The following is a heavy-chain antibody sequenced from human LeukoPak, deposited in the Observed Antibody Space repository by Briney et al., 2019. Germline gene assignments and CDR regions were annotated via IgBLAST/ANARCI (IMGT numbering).Heavy chain of an antibody. CDR2: IYYSGRT. D-gene: IGHD3-10*01. J-gene: IGHJ4*02. Sequence: SETLSLTCTVSGGSINSGDYHWSWIRQPPGKGLEWIGYIYYSGRTYHKPSLKSRVTISVDSSKNQFSLKLSSVIAADTAVYYCARYHTSGVYFDYWGQGTLVTVSS. CDR3: ARYHTSGVYFDY. CDR1: GGSINSGDYH. V-gene: IGHV4-30-4*01.